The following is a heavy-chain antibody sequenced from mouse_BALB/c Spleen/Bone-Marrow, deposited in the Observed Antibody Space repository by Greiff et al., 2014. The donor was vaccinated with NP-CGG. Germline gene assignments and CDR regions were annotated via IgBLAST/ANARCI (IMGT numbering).Heavy chain of an antibody. J-gene: IGHJ3*01. Sequence: QVQLQQSGAELVKPGASVKLSCKASGYTFTSYWMHWVKQRPGQGLEWIGEIDPSDSYTNYNQKFKGKATLTADKSSSTAYMQLSNLTAEDSAVYYGARGRDGATIWFAYWGQGTLVTVSA. CDR3: ARGRDGATIWFAY. CDR1: GYTFTSYW. D-gene: IGHD3-1*01. V-gene: IGHV1-69*02. CDR2: IDPSDSYT.